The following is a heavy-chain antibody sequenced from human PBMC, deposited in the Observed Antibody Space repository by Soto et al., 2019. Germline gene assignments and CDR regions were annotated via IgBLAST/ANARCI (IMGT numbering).Heavy chain of an antibody. J-gene: IGHJ6*02. CDR2: INPSGGST. CDR3: ARDIGTHPRAVAGPQGNYYYGMDV. CDR1: GYTFTSYY. D-gene: IGHD6-19*01. V-gene: IGHV1-46*01. Sequence: VKVSCKASGYTFTSYYMHWVRQAPGQGLEWMGIINPSGGSTSYAQKFQGRVTMTRDTSTSTVYMELSSLRSEDTAVYYCARDIGTHPRAVAGPQGNYYYGMDVWGQGTTVTVSS.